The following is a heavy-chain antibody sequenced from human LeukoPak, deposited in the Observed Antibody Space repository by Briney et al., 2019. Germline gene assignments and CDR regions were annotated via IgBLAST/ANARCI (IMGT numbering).Heavy chain of an antibody. CDR2: INHSGST. Sequence: SETLSLTCAVYGGSFSGYYWSWIRQPPGKGLEWIGEINHSGSTNYNPSLKRRVTISVDKSKNKFSLKLSSVTAADTAVYYCASSRGYVWGSYRPFDYWGQGTLVTVSS. V-gene: IGHV4-34*01. J-gene: IGHJ4*02. CDR3: ASSRGYVWGSYRPFDY. D-gene: IGHD3-16*02. CDR1: GGSFSGYY.